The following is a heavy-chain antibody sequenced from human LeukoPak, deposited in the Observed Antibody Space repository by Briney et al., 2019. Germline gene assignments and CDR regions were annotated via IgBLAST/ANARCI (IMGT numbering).Heavy chain of an antibody. V-gene: IGHV1-18*01. Sequence: ASVKVSCKASGYTFTSYGTSWVRQAPGQGLEWMGWISAYNGNTNYAQKLQGRVTMTTDTSASTAYMELRSLRSDDTAVYYCARVVYYDSSGYLDYWGQGTLVTVSS. CDR3: ARVVYYDSSGYLDY. CDR2: ISAYNGNT. J-gene: IGHJ4*02. CDR1: GYTFTSYG. D-gene: IGHD3-22*01.